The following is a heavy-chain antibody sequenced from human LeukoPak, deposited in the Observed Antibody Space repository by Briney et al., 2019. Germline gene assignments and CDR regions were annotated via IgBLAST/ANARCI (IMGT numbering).Heavy chain of an antibody. V-gene: IGHV4-59*11. CDR1: GGSISSHY. D-gene: IGHD3-3*01. CDR3: ARSPSYYDFWSGYYTYYFDY. J-gene: IGHJ4*02. CDR2: IYYSGST. Sequence: SETLSLTCTVSGGSISSHYWSWIRQPPGKGLEWVGYIYYSGSTNYNPSLKSRVTISVDTSKTQFSLKLSSVTAEDTSVYYCARSPSYYDFWSGYYTYYFDYWGQGTLVTVSS.